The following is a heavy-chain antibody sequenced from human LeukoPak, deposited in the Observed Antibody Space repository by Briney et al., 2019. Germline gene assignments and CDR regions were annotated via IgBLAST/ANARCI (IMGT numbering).Heavy chain of an antibody. V-gene: IGHV1-18*01. CDR3: ARDNWAPTRAYYYDSSGYQGSDWYFDL. J-gene: IGHJ2*01. Sequence: ASVKVSCKASGYTFTSYGISWVRQAPGQGLEWMGWISAYNGNTNYAQKLQGRVTMTTDTSTSTAYMELRSLRSDDTAVYYCARDNWAPTRAYYYDSSGYQGSDWYFDLWGRGTLATVSS. D-gene: IGHD3-22*01. CDR1: GYTFTSYG. CDR2: ISAYNGNT.